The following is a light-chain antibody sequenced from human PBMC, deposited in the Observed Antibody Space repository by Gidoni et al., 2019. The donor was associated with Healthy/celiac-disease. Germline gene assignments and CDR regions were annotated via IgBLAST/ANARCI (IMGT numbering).Light chain of an antibody. J-gene: IGLJ2*01. Sequence: SYELTQPPSVSVSPGQTARITCPGDALPKKYAYWYQQKPGQAPVLLIYKDSERPSGIPERFSGSSSGTTVTLTISGVQAEDEADYYCQSADSSGTYQVVFGGGTKLTVL. V-gene: IGLV3-25*02. CDR2: KDS. CDR3: QSADSSGTYQVV. CDR1: ALPKKY.